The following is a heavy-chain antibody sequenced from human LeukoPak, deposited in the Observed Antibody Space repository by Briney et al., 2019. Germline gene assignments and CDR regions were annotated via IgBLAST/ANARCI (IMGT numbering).Heavy chain of an antibody. J-gene: IGHJ3*02. Sequence: GGSLRLSCAASGFTFTSYAMSWVRQAPGQGLEWVSSISASGGSTYYADSVKGRFTISRDNSKNTLYLQMNSLRAEDTAVYYCAKDIGYDSSGLPGIWGQGTMVTVSS. CDR1: GFTFTSYA. V-gene: IGHV3-23*01. D-gene: IGHD3-22*01. CDR2: ISASGGST. CDR3: AKDIGYDSSGLPGI.